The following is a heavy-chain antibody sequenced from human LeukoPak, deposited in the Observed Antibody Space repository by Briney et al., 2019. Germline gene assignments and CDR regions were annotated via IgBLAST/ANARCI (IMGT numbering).Heavy chain of an antibody. J-gene: IGHJ6*03. D-gene: IGHD2-2*01. CDR3: ARIGYFYVVPGYYYYYMDV. Sequence: SETLSLTCTVSGGSISSYYWSWIRQPPGKGLEWIGYIYYSGSTNYNPSLKSRVTISVDTSKNQFSLKLSSVTAADTAVYYCARIGYFYVVPGYYYYYMDVWGKGTTVTVSS. V-gene: IGHV4-59*01. CDR2: IYYSGST. CDR1: GGSISSYY.